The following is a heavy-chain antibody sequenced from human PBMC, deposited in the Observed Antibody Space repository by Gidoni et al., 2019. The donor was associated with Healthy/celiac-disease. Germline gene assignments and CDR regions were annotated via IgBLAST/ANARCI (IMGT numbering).Heavy chain of an antibody. CDR1: GFTFSDYY. J-gene: IGHJ2*01. V-gene: IGHV3-11*01. CDR3: ARDRSRRYYYDSSEEPYFDL. D-gene: IGHD3-22*01. Sequence: QVQLVESGGGLVKPGGSLRLSCAASGFTFSDYYMSWIRQAPGKGLEWVSYSSSSGSTIYYADSVKGRFTISRDNAKNSLYLQMNSLRAEDTAVYYCARDRSRRYYYDSSEEPYFDLLGPWHPGHCLL. CDR2: SSSSGSTI.